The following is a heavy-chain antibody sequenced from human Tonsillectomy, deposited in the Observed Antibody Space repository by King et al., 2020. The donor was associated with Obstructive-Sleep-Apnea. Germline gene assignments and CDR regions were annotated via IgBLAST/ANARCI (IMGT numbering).Heavy chain of an antibody. CDR1: GGSISSSSYY. Sequence: QLQESGPGLVKPSETLSLTCTVSGGSISSSSYYWGWIRQPPGKGLEWIGSIYYSGSTYYNPSLKSRVTISVDTSKNQFSLKLSSVTAADTAVYYCARVDYRSGSYYGDFDYWGQGTLVTVSS. D-gene: IGHD1-26*01. CDR3: ARVDYRSGSYYGDFDY. CDR2: IYYSGST. J-gene: IGHJ4*02. V-gene: IGHV4-39*07.